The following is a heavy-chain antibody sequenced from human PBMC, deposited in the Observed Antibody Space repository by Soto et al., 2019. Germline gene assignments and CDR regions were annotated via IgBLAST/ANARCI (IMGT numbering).Heavy chain of an antibody. D-gene: IGHD3-3*01. CDR1: GYTFTSYG. J-gene: IGHJ5*02. Sequence: EEELAWASVKVSCKASGYTFTSYGISWVRQAPGQGLEWMGWISAYNGNTNYAQKLQGRVTMTTDTSTSTAYMELRSLRSDDTAVYYCARVCGTTYDFWSGPSGARMNNWFDPWGQGTLVTVSS. CDR2: ISAYNGNT. CDR3: ARVCGTTYDFWSGPSGARMNNWFDP. V-gene: IGHV1-18*01.